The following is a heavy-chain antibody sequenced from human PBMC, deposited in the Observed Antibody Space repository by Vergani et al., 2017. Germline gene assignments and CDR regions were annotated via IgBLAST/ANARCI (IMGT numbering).Heavy chain of an antibody. CDR3: AVDLCYYDSSGYYSGFFDY. CDR1: GFTFSSYS. D-gene: IGHD3-22*01. Sequence: EVQLVESGGGLFKPGGSLRLSCAAPGFTFSSYSMNWVRQAPGKGLEGVSSINSSSSYIYYADSVKGRFTISRDNAKNSLYLQMNSLRAEDTAVYYCAVDLCYYDSSGYYSGFFDYWGQGTLVTVSS. CDR2: INSSSSYI. V-gene: IGHV3-21*01. J-gene: IGHJ4*02.